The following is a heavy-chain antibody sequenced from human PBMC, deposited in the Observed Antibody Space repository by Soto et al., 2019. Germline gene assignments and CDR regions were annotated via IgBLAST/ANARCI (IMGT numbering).Heavy chain of an antibody. J-gene: IGHJ6*01. CDR2: ISAYNGNT. CDR3: ARDEGSSGWLYYYYGMEV. CDR1: GYTFTSYG. D-gene: IGHD6-19*01. V-gene: IGHV1-18*01. Sequence: ASVKVSCKASGYTFTSYGISWVRQAPLQVLEWMVCISAYNGNTNYAQKLQGRVTMTTDTSTSTAYMELRSLRSDDKAVYYCARDEGSSGWLYYYYGMEVWGQGAKVTVSS.